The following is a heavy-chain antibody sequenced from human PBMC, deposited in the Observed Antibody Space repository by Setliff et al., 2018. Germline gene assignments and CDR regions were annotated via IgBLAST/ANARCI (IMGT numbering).Heavy chain of an antibody. J-gene: IGHJ5*02. Sequence: ASVKVSCKASGYTFTGYYMHWVRQAPGQGLEWMGRINPSSGGTNYAQKFQGRVTMTRDTSISTAYMELSRLRSDDTAVYYCAREEAGRYSSGWYISSDNWFDPWGQGTLVTVSS. D-gene: IGHD6-19*01. CDR3: AREEAGRYSSGWYISSDNWFDP. CDR2: INPSSGGT. V-gene: IGHV1-2*06. CDR1: GYTFTGYY.